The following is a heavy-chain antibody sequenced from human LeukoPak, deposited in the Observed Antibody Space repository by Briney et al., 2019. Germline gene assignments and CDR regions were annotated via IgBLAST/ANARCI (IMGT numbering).Heavy chain of an antibody. CDR3: AKRGVVIRVILVGFHKEAYYFDS. V-gene: IGHV3-23*01. D-gene: IGHD3-22*01. Sequence: GGSLRLSCVASGFTFSIYSMNWVRQAPGKGLEWVAGISDSGGRTNYADSVKGRYTISRDNPKNTLYLQMNSLRAEDTAVYFCAKRGVVIRVILVGFHKEAYYFDSWGQGALVTVSS. J-gene: IGHJ4*02. CDR1: GFTFSIYS. CDR2: ISDSGGRT.